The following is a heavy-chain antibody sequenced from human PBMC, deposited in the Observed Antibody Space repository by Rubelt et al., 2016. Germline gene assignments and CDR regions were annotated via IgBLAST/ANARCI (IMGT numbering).Heavy chain of an antibody. Sequence: ILDIANYAQNFQGRVTITADKSSSTAYMELSSLRSEDTAVYYCARAGDGNSVDYWGQGTLVTVSS. D-gene: IGHD4-23*01. V-gene: IGHV1-69*04. CDR2: ILDIA. CDR3: ARAGDGNSVDY. J-gene: IGHJ4*02.